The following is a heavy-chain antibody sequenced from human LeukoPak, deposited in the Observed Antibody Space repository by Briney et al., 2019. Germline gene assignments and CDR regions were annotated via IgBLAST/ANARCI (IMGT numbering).Heavy chain of an antibody. Sequence: SETLSLTCTVSGGSMNSHYWSWIRQPPGKGLEWIGYIYYSGSSNYNPSLKSRVTISLDTSKNQFSLKLTSVTAADTAVYYCARVSWFPGTSYYYMDVWGKGTTVTVSS. D-gene: IGHD1-1*01. CDR1: GGSMNSHY. J-gene: IGHJ6*03. CDR3: ARVSWFPGTSYYYMDV. V-gene: IGHV4-59*11. CDR2: IYYSGSS.